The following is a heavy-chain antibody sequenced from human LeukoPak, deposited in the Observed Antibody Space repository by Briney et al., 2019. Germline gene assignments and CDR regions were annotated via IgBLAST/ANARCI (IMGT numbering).Heavy chain of an antibody. D-gene: IGHD1-14*01. Sequence: ASVKVSCKASGYTFTGYYMHWVRQAPGQGLEWMGWINPNSGGTNYAQKFQGRVTMTRDTSISTAYMELSRLRSDDTAVYYCXXXRGVGKIYYYGMDVWGQGTTVTVSS. V-gene: IGHV1-2*02. CDR2: INPNSGGT. J-gene: IGHJ6*02. CDR1: GYTFTGYY. CDR3: XXXRGVGKIYYYGMDV.